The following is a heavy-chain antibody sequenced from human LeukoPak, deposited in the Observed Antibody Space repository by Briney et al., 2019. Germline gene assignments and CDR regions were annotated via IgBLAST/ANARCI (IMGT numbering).Heavy chain of an antibody. CDR3: SGRNYYDSSGYFSNMDV. D-gene: IGHD3-22*01. CDR1: GASISTYY. J-gene: IGHJ6*03. CDR2: IYYSGST. V-gene: IGHV4-59*01. Sequence: PSETLSLTCTVSGASISTYYWSWIRQPPGKGLEWIGYIYYSGSTNYNPSLKSRATISVGTSKNQFSLKLSSVTAADTAVYYCSGRNYYDSSGYFSNMDVWGKGTTVTVSS.